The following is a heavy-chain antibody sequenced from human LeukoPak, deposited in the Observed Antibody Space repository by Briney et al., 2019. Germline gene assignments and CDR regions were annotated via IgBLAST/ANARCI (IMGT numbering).Heavy chain of an antibody. Sequence: GGSLRLSRAASGFTFSSYAMSWVRQAPGKGLEWVSAISGSGGSTYYADSVKGRFTISRDNSKNTLYLQMNSLRAEDTAVYYCARHDRSIVGGFDIWGQGTMVTVSS. CDR1: GFTFSSYA. CDR2: ISGSGGST. D-gene: IGHD2-15*01. CDR3: ARHDRSIVGGFDI. V-gene: IGHV3-23*01. J-gene: IGHJ3*02.